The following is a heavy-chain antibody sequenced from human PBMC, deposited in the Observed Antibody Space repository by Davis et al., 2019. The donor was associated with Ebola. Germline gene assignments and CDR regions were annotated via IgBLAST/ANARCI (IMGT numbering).Heavy chain of an antibody. CDR3: ARGPKGSGRSGSYFLAGS. J-gene: IGHJ5*02. V-gene: IGHV3-23*01. CDR1: GFTFSSYA. CDR2: ISGSGGST. Sequence: GESLKISCAASGFTFSSYAMSWVRQAPGKGLEWVSGISGSGGSTKGRFIISRDNSKNTLYLQMNSLGAEDAAVYYCARGPKGSGRSGSYFLAGSWGQGTLVTVSS. D-gene: IGHD1-26*01.